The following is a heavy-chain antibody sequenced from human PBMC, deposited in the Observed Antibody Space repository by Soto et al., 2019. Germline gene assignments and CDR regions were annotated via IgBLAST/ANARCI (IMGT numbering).Heavy chain of an antibody. CDR3: AKDAQCSSTSCYDYYYYYMDV. J-gene: IGHJ6*03. CDR2: ISWNSGSI. D-gene: IGHD2-2*01. CDR1: GFTFDDYV. Sequence: EVQLVESGGGLVQPGRSLRLSCAASGFTFDDYVMHWVRQAPGKGLEWVSGISWNSGSIGYADSVKGRFTISRDNAKNSLYLQMNSLRAEDTALYYCAKDAQCSSTSCYDYYYYYMDVWGKGTTVTVSS. V-gene: IGHV3-9*01.